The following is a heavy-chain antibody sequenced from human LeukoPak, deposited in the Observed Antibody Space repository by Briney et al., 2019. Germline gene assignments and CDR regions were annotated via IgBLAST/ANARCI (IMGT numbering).Heavy chain of an antibody. Sequence: GESLKISCQVSGYLFTNYWIGWVRQMPGKGLESMGITYPADSDTTYSPSFEGQVTISADKSIDTVYLQWSSLKASDTATYYCARQSRDGSKTRGYYFDSWGQGTLVTVSS. D-gene: IGHD3-10*01. V-gene: IGHV5-51*01. CDR3: ARQSRDGSKTRGYYFDS. J-gene: IGHJ4*02. CDR1: GYLFTNYW. CDR2: TYPADSDT.